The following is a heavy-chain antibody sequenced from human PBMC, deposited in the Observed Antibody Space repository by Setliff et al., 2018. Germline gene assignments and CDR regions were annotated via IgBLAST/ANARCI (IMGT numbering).Heavy chain of an antibody. CDR1: GFTFSSYW. J-gene: IGHJ4*02. V-gene: IGHV4-4*02. CDR2: ISHSGSA. CDR3: ARERMYYNFWSGYSDY. D-gene: IGHD3-3*01. Sequence: GSLRLSCAASGFTFSSYWMSWVRQAPGKGLEWIGSISHSGSAYYNPSLKSRVAISLDMSKNQFSLKLSSVTAADTAVYYCARERMYYNFWSGYSDYWGQGTLVTVS.